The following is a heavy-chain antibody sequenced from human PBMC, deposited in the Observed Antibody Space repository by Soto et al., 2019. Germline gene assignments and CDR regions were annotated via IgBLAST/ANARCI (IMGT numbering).Heavy chain of an antibody. CDR3: ARDYSSSSVHWFAP. CDR1: GGTFSSYT. D-gene: IGHD6-6*01. Sequence: SVKVSCKASGGTFSSYTISWVRHAPGQGLEWMGRIIPILGIANYAQRFQGRVTITADKSTSTAYMELSSLRSEDTAVYYCARDYSSSSVHWFAPWRQGTPVTVSS. J-gene: IGHJ5*02. CDR2: IIPILGIA. V-gene: IGHV1-69*04.